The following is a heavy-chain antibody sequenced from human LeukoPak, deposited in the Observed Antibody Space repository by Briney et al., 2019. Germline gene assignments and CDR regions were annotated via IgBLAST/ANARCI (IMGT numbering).Heavy chain of an antibody. CDR2: VYYSGTT. D-gene: IGHD5-12*01. J-gene: IGHJ4*02. CDR3: ARGNAYSGLLYYFDY. V-gene: IGHV4-59*01. CDR1: GGSISSYY. Sequence: PSETLSLTCTVSGGSISSYYWSWIRQPPGKGLEWIGYVYYSGTTNYNHSLESRVTMSVDTSKNQFPLKLSSVTAADTAVYYCARGNAYSGLLYYFDYWGQGTLVTVSS.